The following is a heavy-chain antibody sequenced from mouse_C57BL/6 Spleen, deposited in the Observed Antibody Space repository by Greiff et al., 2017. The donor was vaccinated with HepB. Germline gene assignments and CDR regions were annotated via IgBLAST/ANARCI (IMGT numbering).Heavy chain of an antibody. V-gene: IGHV1-76*01. CDR3: ARERLRYYYAMDY. CDR2: IYPGSGNT. CDR1: GYTFTDYY. D-gene: IGHD2-4*01. J-gene: IGHJ4*01. Sequence: QVQLQQSGAELVRPGASVKLSCKASGYTFTDYYINWVKQRPGQGLEWIARIYPGSGNTYYNEKFKGKATLTAEKSSSTAYMQLSSLTSEDSAVYFCARERLRYYYAMDYWGQGTSVTVSS.